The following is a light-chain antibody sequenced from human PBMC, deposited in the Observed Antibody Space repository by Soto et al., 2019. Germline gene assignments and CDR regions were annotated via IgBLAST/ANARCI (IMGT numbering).Light chain of an antibody. J-gene: IGLJ1*01. Sequence: QSVLTQPASVSGSPRQSITISCTGASSDVGSYTYVSWYQQHPGKAPKLMIYEVNNRPSGVSNRFSGSKSGNTASLTISGLQAEDEADYYCSSYTSSSTLYVVGTGAKVTVL. CDR1: SSDVGSYTY. V-gene: IGLV2-14*01. CDR3: SSYTSSSTLYV. CDR2: EVN.